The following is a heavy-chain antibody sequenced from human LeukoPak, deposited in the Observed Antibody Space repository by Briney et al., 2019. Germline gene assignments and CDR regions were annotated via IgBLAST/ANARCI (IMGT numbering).Heavy chain of an antibody. CDR2: IWYDGSIK. V-gene: IGHV3-33*01. J-gene: IGHJ4*02. Sequence: PGRSLRLSCAASGFSFSTYGMHWVRQAPGKGLEWVAIIWYDGSIKYYADSVKGRFTISRDNSKNTLYLQMNSLRAEDTAVYYCARAEGELLWYERGSLDYWGQGTLVTVSS. CDR3: ARAEGELLWYERGSLDY. D-gene: IGHD3-10*01. CDR1: GFSFSTYG.